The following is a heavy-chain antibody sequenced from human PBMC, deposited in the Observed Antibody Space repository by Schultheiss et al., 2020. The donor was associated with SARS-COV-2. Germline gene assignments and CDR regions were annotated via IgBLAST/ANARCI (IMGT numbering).Heavy chain of an antibody. CDR2: IWYDGMNK. V-gene: IGHV3-33*08. Sequence: GGSLRLSCAASGFTFSSYAMHWVRQAPGKGLEWEAVIWYDGMNKYYADSVKGRFTINRDNAKNSLFLQMNSLRGEDTAVYYCARDPGEWEIPIDYWGQGTLVTVSS. CDR1: GFTFSSYA. CDR3: ARDPGEWEIPIDY. D-gene: IGHD1-26*01. J-gene: IGHJ4*02.